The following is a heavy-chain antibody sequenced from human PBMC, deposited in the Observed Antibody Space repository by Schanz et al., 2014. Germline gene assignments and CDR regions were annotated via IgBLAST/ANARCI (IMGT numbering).Heavy chain of an antibody. CDR3: AREIESSMIRGVID. D-gene: IGHD3-10*01. V-gene: IGHV4-4*02. Sequence: QVQLVQSGGGVVQPGGSLRLSCAASGFTFTSYSMHWVRQPPGKGLEWIGVIYHGGTTIYNPSLESRVTISIDKSKNQFSVRLTSVTAADTAVYYCAREIESSMIRGVIDWGQGTLVTVSS. CDR1: GFTFTSYS. CDR2: IYHGGTT. J-gene: IGHJ4*02.